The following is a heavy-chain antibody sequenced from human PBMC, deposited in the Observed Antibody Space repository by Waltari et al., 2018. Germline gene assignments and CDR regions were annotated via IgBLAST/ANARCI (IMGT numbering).Heavy chain of an antibody. CDR1: GFPFRIYS. J-gene: IGHJ4*02. D-gene: IGHD5-18*01. V-gene: IGHV3-23*01. CDR3: ARVDTAMVPHFFDY. CDR2: ISGSGGST. Sequence: EVQLLESGGGLVQPGGSLRLSCAASGFPFRIYSLSLVRQAPGKGLEWVSAISGSGGSTYYADSVKGRFTISRDNSKNTLYLQMNSLRAEDTAVYYCARVDTAMVPHFFDYWGQGTLVTVSS.